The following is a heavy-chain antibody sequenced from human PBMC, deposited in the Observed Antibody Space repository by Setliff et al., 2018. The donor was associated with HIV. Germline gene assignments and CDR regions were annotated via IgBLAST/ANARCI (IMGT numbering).Heavy chain of an antibody. CDR1: GFTFGSYA. Sequence: GGSLRLSCAASGFTFGSYAINWVRQAPGKGLEWVSAISGSGSNTYYADSVKGRFTISRDNPKNPVYLQMNSLRAEDTAVYYCAKLDYYDYSGSWARKVAIDFWGRGTMVTVSS. V-gene: IGHV3-23*01. D-gene: IGHD3-22*01. CDR3: AKLDYYDYSGSWARKVAIDF. CDR2: ISGSGSNT. J-gene: IGHJ3*01.